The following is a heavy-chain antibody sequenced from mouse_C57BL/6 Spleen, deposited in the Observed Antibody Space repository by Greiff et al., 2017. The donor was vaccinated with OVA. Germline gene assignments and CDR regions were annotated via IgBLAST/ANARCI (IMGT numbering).Heavy chain of an antibody. CDR3: ARGGIGTSVDY. CDR2: IYPRDGST. D-gene: IGHD2-14*01. J-gene: IGHJ2*01. CDR1: GYTFTSYD. V-gene: IGHV1-85*01. Sequence: VKLQESGPELVKPGASVKLSCKASGYTFTSYDINWVKQRPGQGLEWIGWIYPRDGSTMYNEKFMGKATLTVDTSSRTAYMELHSLTSEDSAVYFCARGGIGTSVDYWGQGTTLTVSS.